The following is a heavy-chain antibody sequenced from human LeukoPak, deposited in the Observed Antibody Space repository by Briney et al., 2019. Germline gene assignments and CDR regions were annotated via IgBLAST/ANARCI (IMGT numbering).Heavy chain of an antibody. V-gene: IGHV3-23*01. J-gene: IGHJ3*02. CDR3: AKLVPTYYYDSSGYPPDAFDI. CDR2: ISGSGGST. D-gene: IGHD3-22*01. CDR1: GFTFSSYA. Sequence: GGSLRLSCAASGFTFSSYAMSWVRQAPGKGLEWVSAISGSGGSTYSADSVKGRFTISRDNSKNTLYLQMNSLRAEDTAVYYCAKLVPTYYYDSSGYPPDAFDIWGQGTMVTVSS.